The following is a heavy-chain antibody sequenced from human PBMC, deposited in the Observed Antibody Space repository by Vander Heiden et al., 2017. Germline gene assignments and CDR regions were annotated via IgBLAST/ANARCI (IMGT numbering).Heavy chain of an antibody. Sequence: DSVKGRFTISRDNAKNSLYLQMNSLRAEDTALYYCAKGRRGYCSGGSCYGMDVWGQGTTVTVSS. J-gene: IGHJ6*02. CDR3: AKGRRGYCSGGSCYGMDV. D-gene: IGHD2-15*01. V-gene: IGHV3-9*01.